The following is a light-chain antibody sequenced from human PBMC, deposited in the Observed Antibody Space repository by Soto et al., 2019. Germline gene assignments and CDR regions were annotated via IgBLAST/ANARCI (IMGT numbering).Light chain of an antibody. CDR3: QQRSNRPIT. CDR1: QSVSSN. V-gene: IGKV3-15*01. J-gene: IGKJ5*01. Sequence: EIMMTQSQTTLSVSPGEIATLSCRASQSVSSNLAWYQQKPGQAPRLLIYGASTRPTGIPARFSGSGSGTEFTLTISSLQSEDFAVYYCQQRSNRPITFGQGTRLEIK. CDR2: GAS.